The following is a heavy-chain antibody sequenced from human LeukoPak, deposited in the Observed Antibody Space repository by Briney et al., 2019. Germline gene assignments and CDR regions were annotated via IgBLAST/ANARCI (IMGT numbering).Heavy chain of an antibody. V-gene: IGHV3-23*01. Sequence: PGGSLRLSCAASGFTFSSYAMSWVRQAPGKGLEWVSDISGGGSITYYADSVKGRFTISRDNSKNTLYLQMNSLRAEDTAVYYCYRRDGYNGGWIYWGQGTLVTVSS. D-gene: IGHD5-24*01. CDR1: GFTFSSYA. CDR3: YRRDGYNGGWIY. J-gene: IGHJ4*02. CDR2: ISGGGSIT.